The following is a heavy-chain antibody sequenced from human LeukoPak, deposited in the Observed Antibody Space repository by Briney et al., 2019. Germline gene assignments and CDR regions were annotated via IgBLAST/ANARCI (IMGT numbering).Heavy chain of an antibody. V-gene: IGHV3-30*03. J-gene: IGHJ4*02. Sequence: GGSLRLSCAASGFTFSSYWMTWVRQAPGKGLEWVAVISYDGSNKYYADSVKGRFTISRDNSKNTLYLQMNSLRAEDTAVYYCARTTRYFDWLLPLDYWGQGTLVTVSS. CDR1: GFTFSSYW. CDR2: ISYDGSNK. D-gene: IGHD3-9*01. CDR3: ARTTRYFDWLLPLDY.